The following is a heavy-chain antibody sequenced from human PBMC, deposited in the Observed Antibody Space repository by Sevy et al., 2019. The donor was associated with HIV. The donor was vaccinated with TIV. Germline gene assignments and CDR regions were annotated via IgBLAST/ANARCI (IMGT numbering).Heavy chain of an antibody. J-gene: IGHJ5*02. CDR3: VRELGGGWYDWFDP. Sequence: SETLSLTCTVSGGSISSYYWSWIRRPPGKGLEWIGYIYYSGSTNYNPSLKSRVTISVDTSKNQFSLKLSSVTAADTAVYYCVRELGGGWYDWFDPWGQGTLVTVSS. CDR2: IYYSGST. D-gene: IGHD6-19*01. CDR1: GGSISSYY. V-gene: IGHV4-59*13.